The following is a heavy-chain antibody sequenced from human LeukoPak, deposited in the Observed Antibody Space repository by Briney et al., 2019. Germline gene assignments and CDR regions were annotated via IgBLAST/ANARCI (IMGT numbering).Heavy chain of an antibody. V-gene: IGHV3-7*03. J-gene: IGHJ6*02. CDR2: INQDGSEK. CDR1: GFTFSTYW. Sequence: GGSLRLSCAASGFTFSTYWMSWVRQAPGKGLEWVANINQDGSEKYYVDSVKGRFSISRDNAKNSLYLQMNSLRAEDTALYYCAKAFGMDVWGQGTTVTVSS. CDR3: AKAFGMDV.